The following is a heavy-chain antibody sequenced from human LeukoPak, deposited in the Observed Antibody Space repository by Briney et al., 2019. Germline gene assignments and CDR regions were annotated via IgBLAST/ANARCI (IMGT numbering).Heavy chain of an antibody. V-gene: IGHV5-51*01. Sequence: GASLKISCQGSGYYFTRHWIAWVRRQPGKGLEWMGIIYPGDSDTRYNPFFQGQVAISADKSISTAYLQWSSLRASDTAMYYCTKPLIYCTNGVCPSEFWGQGTLVTVSA. D-gene: IGHD2-8*01. CDR2: IYPGDSDT. CDR1: GYYFTRHW. CDR3: TKPLIYCTNGVCPSEF. J-gene: IGHJ4*02.